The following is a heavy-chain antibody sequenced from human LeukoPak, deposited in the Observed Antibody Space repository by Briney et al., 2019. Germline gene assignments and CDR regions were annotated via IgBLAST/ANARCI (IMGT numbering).Heavy chain of an antibody. Sequence: GGSLRLSCAASGFTVSSNYMSWVRQAPGKGLEWVSGINWNGGSTGYADSVKGRFTISRDNAKNSLYLQMNSLRAEDTALYYCARDGGYSSGFTDYWGQGTLVTVSS. CDR1: GFTVSSNY. J-gene: IGHJ4*02. V-gene: IGHV3-20*04. D-gene: IGHD6-19*01. CDR2: INWNGGST. CDR3: ARDGGYSSGFTDY.